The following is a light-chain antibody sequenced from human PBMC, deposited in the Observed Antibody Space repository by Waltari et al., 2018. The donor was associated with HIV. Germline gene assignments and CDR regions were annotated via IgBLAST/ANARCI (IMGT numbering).Light chain of an antibody. V-gene: IGLV1-47*02. Sequence: SVLTQPPSASETRAQTITISCSAINHNIASNNVHWYQQPPGAAPKLLISCNDQRPSGVPDRFSGSKSGNSASLVISGVRSEDEADYFCSSWDDSLDRCMFGGGTKLTVL. CDR2: CND. CDR3: SSWDDSLDRCM. CDR1: NHNIASNN. J-gene: IGLJ3*02.